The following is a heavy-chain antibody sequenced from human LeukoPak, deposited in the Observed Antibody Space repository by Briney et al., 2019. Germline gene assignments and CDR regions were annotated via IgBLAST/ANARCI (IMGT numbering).Heavy chain of an antibody. CDR2: VFDSGGT. Sequence: SETLSLTCTVSGGSISNYWWSWIRQPPGKGLEWIGYVFDSGGTNYNPSLKSRVTISVDTSKKQFSLKLSSVTAADTAVYYCAGARVVPAAINYWGQGTLVTVSS. CDR3: AGARVVPAAINY. V-gene: IGHV4-59*01. CDR1: GGSISNYW. D-gene: IGHD2-2*01. J-gene: IGHJ4*02.